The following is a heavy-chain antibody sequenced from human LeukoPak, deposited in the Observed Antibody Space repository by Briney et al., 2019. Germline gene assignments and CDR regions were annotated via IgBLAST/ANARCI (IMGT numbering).Heavy chain of an antibody. J-gene: IGHJ4*02. D-gene: IGHD6-19*01. CDR3: AKDRVGAVAGTDPLFDY. CDR2: ISWNSGSI. V-gene: IGHV3-9*01. Sequence: GGSLRLSCAASGFTFDDYAMHWVRQAPGKGLEWVSGISWNSGSIGYADSVKGRFTVSRDNAKNSLYLQMNRLRAEDTALYYCAKDRVGAVAGTDPLFDYWGQGTLVTVSS. CDR1: GFTFDDYA.